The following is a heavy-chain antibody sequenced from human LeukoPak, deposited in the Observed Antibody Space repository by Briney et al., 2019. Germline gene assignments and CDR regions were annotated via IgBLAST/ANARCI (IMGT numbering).Heavy chain of an antibody. CDR2: IKSKSDGGIT. Sequence: GVSLRLSCAASGFTFRNAWMIWVRQAPGKGLEWVGRIKSKSDGGITDYAAPVKGRFTISRDDSKNTLYLQMNSLKTEDTAVYYCTTEYDFWSGYLDYWGQGTLVTVSS. D-gene: IGHD3-3*01. J-gene: IGHJ4*02. V-gene: IGHV3-15*01. CDR1: GFTFRNAW. CDR3: TTEYDFWSGYLDY.